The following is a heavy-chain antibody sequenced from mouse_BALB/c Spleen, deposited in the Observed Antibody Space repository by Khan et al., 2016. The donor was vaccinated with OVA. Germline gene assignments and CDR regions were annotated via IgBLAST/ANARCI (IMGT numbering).Heavy chain of an antibody. Sequence: VKQSCKASGYTFTNSWINWVKQRPGQGLEWIGNIYPSDSYINYNQKFRDKATLTVDKSSTTAYMHLSSPTSEDTAVYYCTREGVHGCSFACWSQGTLVTVSA. J-gene: IGHJ3*01. CDR2: IYPSDSYI. V-gene: IGHV1-69*02. CDR3: TREGVHGCSFAC. CDR1: GYTFTNSW.